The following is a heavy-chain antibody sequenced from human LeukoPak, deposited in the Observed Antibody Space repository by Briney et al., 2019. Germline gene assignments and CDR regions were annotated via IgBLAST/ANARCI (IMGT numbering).Heavy chain of an antibody. V-gene: IGHV4-59*01. J-gene: IGHJ4*02. D-gene: IGHD2-8*01. Sequence: LETLSLTCTVSGGSISSYYWSWIRQPPGKGLEWIGYIYYSGSTNYNPSLKSRVTISVDTSKNQFSLKLSSVTAADTAVYYCARGMTQYGLDYWGQGTLVTVSS. CDR2: IYYSGST. CDR3: ARGMTQYGLDY. CDR1: GGSISSYY.